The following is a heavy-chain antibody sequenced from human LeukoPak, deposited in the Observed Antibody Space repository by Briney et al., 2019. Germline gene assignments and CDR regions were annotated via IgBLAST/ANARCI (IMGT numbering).Heavy chain of an antibody. D-gene: IGHD3-22*01. V-gene: IGHV3-7*01. CDR1: GFTFSSYA. CDR2: IKQDGSEK. J-gene: IGHJ3*02. Sequence: GGSLRLSCAASGFTFSSYAMSWVRQAPGKGLEWVANIKQDGSEKYYVDSVKGRFTISRDNAKNSLYLQMNSLRAEDTAVYYCARACLYDSSGCQGAFDIWGQGTMVTVSS. CDR3: ARACLYDSSGCQGAFDI.